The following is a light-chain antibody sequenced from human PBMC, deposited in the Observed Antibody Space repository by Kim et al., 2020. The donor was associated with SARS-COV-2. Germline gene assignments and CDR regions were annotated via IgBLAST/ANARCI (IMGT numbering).Light chain of an antibody. Sequence: EIVLTQSPATLSLSPGERATLSCRASQSVSSSYLAWYQQKPGQAPSLLIYGASSRATGIPDRISGSGSGADFTLAISRLEPEDFAVYYCQQYGSSPMYTVGQGTKLEI. V-gene: IGKV3-20*01. CDR2: GAS. CDR1: QSVSSSY. J-gene: IGKJ2*01. CDR3: QQYGSSPMYT.